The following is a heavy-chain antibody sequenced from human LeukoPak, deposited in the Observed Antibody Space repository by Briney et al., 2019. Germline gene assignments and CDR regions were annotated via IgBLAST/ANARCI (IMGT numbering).Heavy chain of an antibody. CDR1: GGSVSSGSYY. J-gene: IGHJ4*02. CDR2: IYYSGST. Sequence: SETLSLTCTVSGGSVSSGSYYWSWIRQPPGKGLEWIGYIYYSGSTNYNPPLKSRVTISVDTSKNQFSLKLSSVTAADTAVYYCARAVVPAASYFDYWGREPWSPSPQ. V-gene: IGHV4-61*01. D-gene: IGHD2-2*01. CDR3: ARAVVPAASYFDY.